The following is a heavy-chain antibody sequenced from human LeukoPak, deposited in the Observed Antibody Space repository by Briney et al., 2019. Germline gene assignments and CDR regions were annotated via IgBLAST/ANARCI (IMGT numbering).Heavy chain of an antibody. CDR3: ASPGIAAAGTGGGFDY. CDR1: GFTFSSYA. J-gene: IGHJ4*02. Sequence: GSLRISCAASGFTFSSYAMSWVRQAPGKGLGWVSAISGSGGSTYCADSVKGRFTISRDNSKNTLYLQMNSLRAEDTAVYYCASPGIAAAGTGGGFDYWGQGTLVTVSS. D-gene: IGHD6-13*01. CDR2: ISGSGGST. V-gene: IGHV3-23*01.